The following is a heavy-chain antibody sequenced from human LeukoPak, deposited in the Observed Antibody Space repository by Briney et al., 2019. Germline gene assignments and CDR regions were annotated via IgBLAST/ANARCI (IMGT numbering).Heavy chain of an antibody. CDR2: VAEDASNE. CDR1: GFTFNSYP. CDR3: ARERDDSSGYYVSYFDN. V-gene: IGHV3-30-3*01. Sequence: GGSLRLSCAASGFTFNSYPMHWVRQAPGKGLEWVAVVAEDASNEYYAHSVKGRFTISRDNSKEMLYLQLNSLKTEDTAVYYCARERDDSSGYYVSYFDNWGQGTLVTVSS. J-gene: IGHJ4*02. D-gene: IGHD3-22*01.